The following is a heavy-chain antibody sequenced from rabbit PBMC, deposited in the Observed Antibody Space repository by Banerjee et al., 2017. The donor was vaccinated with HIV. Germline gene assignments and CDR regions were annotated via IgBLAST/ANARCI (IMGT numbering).Heavy chain of an antibody. D-gene: IGHD4-1*01. J-gene: IGHJ4*01. V-gene: IGHV1S40*01. CDR3: ARDLAGVIGWNFNL. CDR2: IYVGSSGST. CDR1: GFSLSNNYH. Sequence: SGFSLSNNYHMCWVRQAPGKGLEWIACIYVGSSGSTYYASWAKGPFTISKTSSTTVTLQMTSLTAADTASYFCARDLAGVIGWNFNLWGPGTLVTVS.